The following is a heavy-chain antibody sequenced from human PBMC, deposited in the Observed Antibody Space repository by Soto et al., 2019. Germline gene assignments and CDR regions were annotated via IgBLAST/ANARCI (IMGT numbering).Heavy chain of an antibody. CDR1: GFTVSGNY. D-gene: IGHD2-21*01. CDR3: ATELIAKYGMDV. Sequence: EVQLVESGGGLVQPGGSLRLSCAASGFTVSGNYVTWVRQAPGKGLEWVSVIYTDDNIYYADSVTGRFTISRDNSKNTLYLQMNRLRVEDTAVYYCATELIAKYGMDVWAKGPRSPSP. J-gene: IGHJ6*02. CDR2: IYTDDNI. V-gene: IGHV3-53*01.